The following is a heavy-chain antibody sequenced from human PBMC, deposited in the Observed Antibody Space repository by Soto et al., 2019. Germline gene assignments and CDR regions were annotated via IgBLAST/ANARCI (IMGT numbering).Heavy chain of an antibody. Sequence: QLQLQESGPGLVKPSETLSLTCTVSGGSLSSSSYYWGWLRQPPGKGLEWIGSIYYSGSSYYNPSLKSLVTIHVDKSKNQFTLKLSSVTAADTAVYYCARQGVITWFDPWGQGTLVTVSS. CDR3: ARQGVITWFDP. CDR2: IYYSGSS. J-gene: IGHJ5*02. V-gene: IGHV4-39*01. CDR1: GGSLSSSSYY. D-gene: IGHD3-22*01.